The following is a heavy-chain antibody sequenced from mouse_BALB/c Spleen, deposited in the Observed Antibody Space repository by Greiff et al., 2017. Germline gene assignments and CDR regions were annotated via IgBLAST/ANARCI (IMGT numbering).Heavy chain of an antibody. D-gene: IGHD1-1*01. CDR1: GYTFTSYW. J-gene: IGHJ1*01. Sequence: QVQLKESGAELAKPGASVKMSCKASGYTFTSYWMHWVKQRPGQGLEWIGYINPSTGYTEYNQKFKDKATLTADKSSSTAYMQLSSLTSEDSAVYYCARRGSSYWYFDVWGAGTTVTVSS. CDR3: ARRGSSYWYFDV. V-gene: IGHV1-7*01. CDR2: INPSTGYT.